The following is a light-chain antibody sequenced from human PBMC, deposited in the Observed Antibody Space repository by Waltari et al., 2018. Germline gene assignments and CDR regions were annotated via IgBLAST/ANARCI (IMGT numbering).Light chain of an antibody. CDR3: QHYDPSSFLT. Sequence: EFVLTQSPGTLSLSPGERASLSCRASQTIRSSYLAWYQQKPGQSPRLLLYAASNRASGIPDRFGGSGSGTDFTLTISRLEPEDFAVYFCQHYDPSSFLTFGPGTRVEIK. V-gene: IGKV3-20*01. CDR1: QTIRSSY. CDR2: AAS. J-gene: IGKJ3*01.